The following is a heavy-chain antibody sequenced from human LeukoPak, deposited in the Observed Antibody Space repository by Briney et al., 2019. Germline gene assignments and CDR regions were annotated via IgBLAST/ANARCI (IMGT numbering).Heavy chain of an antibody. J-gene: IGHJ4*02. CDR3: ARGSGSFSGGFDY. Sequence: GGSLRLSCAASGFTFSSYGMHWVRQTPGKGPEWVAIIWSDGSNKYCADSVKGRFTISRDNSKNTLYLQMNSLRAEDTAVYYCARGSGSFSGGFDYWGQGTLVTVSS. CDR1: GFTFSSYG. CDR2: IWSDGSNK. V-gene: IGHV3-33*01. D-gene: IGHD1-26*01.